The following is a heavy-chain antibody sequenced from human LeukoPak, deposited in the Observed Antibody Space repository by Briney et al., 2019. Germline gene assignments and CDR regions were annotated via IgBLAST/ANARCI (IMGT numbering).Heavy chain of an antibody. D-gene: IGHD2-21*01. CDR1: GGSISSYY. J-gene: IGHJ3*02. CDR2: IYYSGST. Sequence: PSETLSLTCTVSGGSISSYYWSWIRQPPGKGLEWIGYIYYSGSTNYNPSLKSRVTISVDTSKNQFSLKLSSVTAADTAVYYCARHGGSISDAFDIWGQGTKVTVSS. CDR3: ARHGGSISDAFDI. V-gene: IGHV4-59*08.